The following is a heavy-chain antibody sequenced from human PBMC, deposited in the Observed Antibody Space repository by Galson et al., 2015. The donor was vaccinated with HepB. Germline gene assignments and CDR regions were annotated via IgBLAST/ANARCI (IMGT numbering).Heavy chain of an antibody. Sequence: SLRLSCAASGFTFSSYAMSWVRQAPGKGLEWVSAISGSGGSTYYADSVKGRFTISRDNSKNTLYLQMNSLRAEDTAVYYCAKDKGSSSWYGGAFDIWGQGTMVTVSS. D-gene: IGHD6-13*01. J-gene: IGHJ3*02. CDR3: AKDKGSSSWYGGAFDI. CDR1: GFTFSSYA. V-gene: IGHV3-23*01. CDR2: ISGSGGST.